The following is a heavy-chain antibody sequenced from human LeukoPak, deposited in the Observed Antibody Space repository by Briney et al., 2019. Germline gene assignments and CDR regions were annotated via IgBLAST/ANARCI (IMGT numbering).Heavy chain of an antibody. CDR1: GFTFSSYA. CDR3: ARAADTAMGDAFDI. D-gene: IGHD5-18*01. CDR2: ISYDGSNK. J-gene: IGHJ3*02. Sequence: GGSLRLSCAASGFTFSSYAMHWARQAPGKGLEWVAVISYDGSNKYYADSVKGRFTISRDNSKNTLYLQMNSLRAEDTAVYYCARAADTAMGDAFDIWGQGTMVTVSS. V-gene: IGHV3-30-3*01.